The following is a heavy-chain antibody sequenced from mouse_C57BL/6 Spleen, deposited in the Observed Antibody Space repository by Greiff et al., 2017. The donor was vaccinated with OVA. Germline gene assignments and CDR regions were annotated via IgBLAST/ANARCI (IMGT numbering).Heavy chain of an antibody. V-gene: IGHV1-15*01. D-gene: IGHD1-1*01. CDR1: GYTFTDYE. J-gene: IGHJ1*03. CDR2: IDPETGGT. Sequence: VKLMESGAELVRPGASVTLSCKASGYTFTDYEMHWVKQTPVHGLEWIGAIDPETGGTAYNQKFKGKAILTADKSSTTAYMELHSLNSEDSAVYYCTRDYGSSYDWYFDVWGTGTTVTVSS. CDR3: TRDYGSSYDWYFDV.